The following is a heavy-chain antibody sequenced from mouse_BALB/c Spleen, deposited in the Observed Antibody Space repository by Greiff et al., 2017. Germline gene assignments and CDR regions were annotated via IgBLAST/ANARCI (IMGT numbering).Heavy chain of an antibody. CDR1: GYSFTGYF. CDR2: INPYNGDT. D-gene: IGHD2-2*01. Sequence: VQLQQSGPELVKPGASVKISCKASGYSFTGYFMNWVMQSHGKSLEWIGRINPYNGDTFYNQKFKGKATLTVDKSSSTAHMELRSLASEDSAVYYCARYGYDGRRSFGYWGQGTTLTVSS. V-gene: IGHV1-20*02. CDR3: ARYGYDGRRSFGY. J-gene: IGHJ2*01.